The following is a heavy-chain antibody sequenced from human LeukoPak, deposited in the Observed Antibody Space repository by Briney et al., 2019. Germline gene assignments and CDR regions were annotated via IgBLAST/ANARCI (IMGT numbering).Heavy chain of an antibody. D-gene: IGHD6-13*01. J-gene: IGHJ4*02. CDR1: GGTFSSYA. Sequence: GASVKVSCKSSGGTFSSYAISWVRQAPGQGLEWMGRIIPILGIANYAQKFQGRVTITADKSTSTAYMELSSLRSEDTAVYYCARDSVAAAVIFDYWGQGTLVTVSS. CDR3: ARDSVAAAVIFDY. CDR2: IIPILGIA. V-gene: IGHV1-69*04.